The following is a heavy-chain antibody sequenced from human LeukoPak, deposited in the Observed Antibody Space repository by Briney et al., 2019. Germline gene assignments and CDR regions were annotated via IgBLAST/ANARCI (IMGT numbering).Heavy chain of an antibody. J-gene: IGHJ4*02. V-gene: IGHV4-39*07. D-gene: IGHD3-3*01. CDR1: GGSISSGTYY. CDR2: IYYSGST. CDR3: ARSENYDFWSGYYIGH. Sequence: SETLSLTCIVSGGSISSGTYYWGWIRQPPGKGLEWIGSIYYSGSTYYNPSLKSRVTISVDTSKNQFSLKLSSVTAADTAVYYCARSENYDFWSGYYIGHWGQGTLVTVSS.